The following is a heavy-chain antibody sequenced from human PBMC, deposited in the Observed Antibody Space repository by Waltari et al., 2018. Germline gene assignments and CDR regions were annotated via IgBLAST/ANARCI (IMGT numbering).Heavy chain of an antibody. Sequence: EVQLVQSGAEVKRPGESLKISCKVSGYSFTSYWNGGVRQMPGKGLEWMGIIYPGDSDTIYSPSFQGQVTISADKSISTAYLQWSSLKASDTAMYYCARHVYYYDSSGPNWFDPWGQGTLVTVSS. CDR3: ARHVYYYDSSGPNWFDP. CDR1: GYSFTSYW. V-gene: IGHV5-51*01. CDR2: IYPGDSDT. D-gene: IGHD3-22*01. J-gene: IGHJ5*02.